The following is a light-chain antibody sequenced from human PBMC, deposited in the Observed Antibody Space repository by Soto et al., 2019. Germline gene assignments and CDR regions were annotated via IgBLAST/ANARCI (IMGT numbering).Light chain of an antibody. J-gene: IGKJ4*01. V-gene: IGKV3-15*01. Sequence: EIVMTQSPVTLSVSPGERATLSCRASQSVGNNLAWYQQKPGQAPRLLIYDAYTRATGIPARFSGSGSGTEYTLTISSLQSEDSAVYYCQQCSWHPFTVTFGGGTKVEIK. CDR1: QSVGNN. CDR2: DAY. CDR3: QQCSWHPFTVT.